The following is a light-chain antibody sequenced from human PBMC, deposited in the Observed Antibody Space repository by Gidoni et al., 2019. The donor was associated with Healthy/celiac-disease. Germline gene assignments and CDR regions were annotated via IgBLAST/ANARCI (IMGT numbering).Light chain of an antibody. V-gene: IGKV4-1*01. CDR2: WAS. Sequence: DIVMTQSPDSLAVSLGERATINCKSSQSVLFSSNNKHYLAWYQHKTVQPPKLLIYWASTRESGVPDRVSGSGSGTDFTLTISSLQAEDVAVYYCQQDDSTPLTFGGGTKVEIK. CDR1: QSVLFSSNNKHY. J-gene: IGKJ4*01. CDR3: QQDDSTPLT.